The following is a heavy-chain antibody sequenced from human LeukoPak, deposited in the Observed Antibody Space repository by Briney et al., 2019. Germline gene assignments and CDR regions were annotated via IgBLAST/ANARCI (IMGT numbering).Heavy chain of an antibody. J-gene: IGHJ4*02. Sequence: GGSLRLSCAASGFTFSNYYMSWVRQAPGKGLEWVAHINKDGSEKYYVDSVKGRFTISRDNAKNSLYLQMNSLRVEDTAVYYGVRDKVTYWGRGTLVTVSS. CDR1: GFTFSNYY. CDR2: INKDGSEK. CDR3: VRDKVTY. V-gene: IGHV3-7*01.